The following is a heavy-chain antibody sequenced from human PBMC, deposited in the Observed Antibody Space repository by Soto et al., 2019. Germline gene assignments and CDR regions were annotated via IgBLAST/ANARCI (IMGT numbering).Heavy chain of an antibody. CDR1: GGSISSGDYY. CDR2: IYYSGST. D-gene: IGHD6-13*01. V-gene: IGHV4-30-4*01. Sequence: QVQLQESGPGLVKPSQTLSLTCTVSGGSISSGDYYWSWIRQPPGKGLEWIGYIYYSGSTYYNPSLKSRVTISVDTSKNQFSLKLSSVTAADTAVYYCARDPREYSSSWSGYYYGMDVWGQGTTVTVSS. J-gene: IGHJ6*02. CDR3: ARDPREYSSSWSGYYYGMDV.